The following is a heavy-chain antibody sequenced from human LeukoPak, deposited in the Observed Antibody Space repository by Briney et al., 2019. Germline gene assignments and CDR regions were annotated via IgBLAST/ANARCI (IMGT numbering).Heavy chain of an antibody. Sequence: GGSLRLSCTASGFTFNNFGMHWVRQAPGKGLEWVAVIWYDGTNKNYADSVKGRFTISRDNSKNTLSLQMDSLRAEDTALYYCARDEHHLVQGYYFDYWGQGTLVTVSS. J-gene: IGHJ4*02. CDR1: GFTFNNFG. V-gene: IGHV3-33*01. D-gene: IGHD6-13*01. CDR3: ARDEHHLVQGYYFDY. CDR2: IWYDGTNK.